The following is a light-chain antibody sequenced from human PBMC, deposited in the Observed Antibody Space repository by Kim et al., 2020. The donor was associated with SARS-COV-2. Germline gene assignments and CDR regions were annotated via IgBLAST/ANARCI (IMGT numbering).Light chain of an antibody. Sequence: EIVMTQSPATLSVSPGERATLSCRASQSVSSNLAWYQQKPGQAPRLLIYGASTRATGIPSRFSGSGSGTEFTLTISSLQSEDFAVYSCQQYNNWPYTFGKGTELEI. CDR3: QQYNNWPYT. CDR2: GAS. CDR1: QSVSSN. V-gene: IGKV3-15*01. J-gene: IGKJ2*01.